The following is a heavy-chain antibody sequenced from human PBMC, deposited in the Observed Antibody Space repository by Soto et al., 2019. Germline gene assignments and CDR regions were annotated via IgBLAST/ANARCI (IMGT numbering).Heavy chain of an antibody. Sequence: HPGGSLRLSCAACGFTFSSYAMSWVRQAPGKGLEWVSAISGSGGSTYYADSVKGRFTISRDNSKNTLYLQMNSLRAEDTAVYYCAKGRLIITGFDPWGQGTLVTVSS. V-gene: IGHV3-23*01. J-gene: IGHJ5*02. D-gene: IGHD3-22*01. CDR3: AKGRLIITGFDP. CDR1: GFTFSSYA. CDR2: ISGSGGST.